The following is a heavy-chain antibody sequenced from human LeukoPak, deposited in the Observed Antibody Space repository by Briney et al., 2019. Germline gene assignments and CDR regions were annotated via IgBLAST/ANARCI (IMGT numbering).Heavy chain of an antibody. CDR3: ARGYYDSSGYYFWYFDY. V-gene: IGHV4-59*08. CDR2: IYYSGST. Sequence: SETLSLTCTVSGGSISSYYWSWIRQPPGKGLEWIGYIYYSGSTYYNPSLKSRVTISVDTSKNQFSLKLSSVTAADTAVYYCARGYYDSSGYYFWYFDYWGQGTLVTVSS. J-gene: IGHJ4*02. D-gene: IGHD3-22*01. CDR1: GGSISSYY.